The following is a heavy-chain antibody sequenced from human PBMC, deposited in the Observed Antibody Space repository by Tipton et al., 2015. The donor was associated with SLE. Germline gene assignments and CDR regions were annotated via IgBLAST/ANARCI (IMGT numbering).Heavy chain of an antibody. CDR3: ARTLDALDI. CDR1: GDSISDYY. CDR2: AYTTGSP. V-gene: IGHV4-4*07. Sequence: TLSLTCTVSGDSISDYYWNWIRQPAGKGLEWIGRAYTTGSPYYNPSLESRVAISMDTSKNQFSLKLTAVTAADTAVYYCARTLDALDIWGQGTMVTVSS. J-gene: IGHJ3*02.